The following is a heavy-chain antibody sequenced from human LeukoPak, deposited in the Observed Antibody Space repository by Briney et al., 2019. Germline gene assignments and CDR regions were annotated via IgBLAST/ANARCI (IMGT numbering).Heavy chain of an antibody. CDR3: AKDGVVVAATRNYYYYYYMDV. D-gene: IGHD2-15*01. J-gene: IGHJ6*03. Sequence: GGSLRLSCAASGFTFSSYGMHWVRQAPGKGLEWVAVISYDGSNKYYADSAKGRFTISRDNSKNTLYLQMNSLRAEDTAVYYCAKDGVVVAATRNYYYYYYMDVWGKGTTVTVSS. CDR2: ISYDGSNK. V-gene: IGHV3-30*18. CDR1: GFTFSSYG.